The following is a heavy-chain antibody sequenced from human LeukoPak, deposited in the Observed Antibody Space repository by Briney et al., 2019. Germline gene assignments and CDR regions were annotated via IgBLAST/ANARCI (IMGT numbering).Heavy chain of an antibody. J-gene: IGHJ4*02. CDR1: GFTFSSYA. CDR3: ARLTGASNSGY. CDR2: ISGSTLAT. V-gene: IGHV3-23*01. Sequence: GGSLRLSCAASGFTFSSYAMSWVRQAPGKGLEWVSDISGSTLATYYVDSVKGRFTISRDNSKNTLYLQMNSLKAEDTAVYYCARLTGASNSGYWGQGALVTVSS. D-gene: IGHD2-8*02.